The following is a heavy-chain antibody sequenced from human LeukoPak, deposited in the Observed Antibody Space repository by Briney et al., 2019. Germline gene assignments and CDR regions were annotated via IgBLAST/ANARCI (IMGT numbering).Heavy chain of an antibody. D-gene: IGHD6-19*01. CDR3: ARSRSAWYSSGAKDY. CDR1: GYTFTGYY. J-gene: IGHJ4*02. CDR2: INPNSGGT. V-gene: IGHV1-2*02. Sequence: ASVKVSCKASGYTFTGYYMHWVRQAPGQGLEWMGWINPNSGGTNYAQKFQGRVTMTRDTSISTAYMELSRLRSDDTAVYYCARSRSAWYSSGAKDYWGQGTLVTVSS.